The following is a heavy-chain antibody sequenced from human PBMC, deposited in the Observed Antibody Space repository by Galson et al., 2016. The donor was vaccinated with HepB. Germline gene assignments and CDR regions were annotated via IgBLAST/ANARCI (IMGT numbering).Heavy chain of an antibody. J-gene: IGHJ5*02. Sequence: PALVKPTQTLTLTCTFSGFSLTSSAMCVSWIRQPPGKALEWLALIDSDDDKYYSTSLKTRLTISKDTSKDQVVLTMTNMDPVDTATYYCARTITIFGVAPYVWIDPWGQGTLVTVSS. CDR3: ARTITIFGVAPYVWIDP. CDR1: GFSLTSSAMC. V-gene: IGHV2-70*01. D-gene: IGHD3-3*01. CDR2: IDSDDDK.